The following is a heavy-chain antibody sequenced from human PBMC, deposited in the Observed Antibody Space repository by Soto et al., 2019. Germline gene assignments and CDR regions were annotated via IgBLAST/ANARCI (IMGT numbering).Heavy chain of an antibody. J-gene: IGHJ4*02. CDR2: IYWDDDK. D-gene: IGHD6-19*01. CDR1: GFSLSTTRAA. CDR3: AHSVVAGLGYYFDY. V-gene: IGHV2-5*02. Sequence: QITLNESDPTLVKPTQTLTLTCTFPGFSLSTTRAAVGWIRQPPGKALEWLALIYWDDDKRYSPFLKSRLTITKDTSKNQVVLTMTNMDPVDTATYYCAHSVVAGLGYYFDYWGQGTLVTVSS.